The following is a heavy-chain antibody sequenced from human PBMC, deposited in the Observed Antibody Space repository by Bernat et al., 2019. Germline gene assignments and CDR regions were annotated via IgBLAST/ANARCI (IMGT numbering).Heavy chain of an antibody. D-gene: IGHD5-24*01. CDR1: GFTFSSYW. CDR3: ARKDGYKSIIDY. Sequence: EVQLVESGGGLVQPGGSLRLSCAASGFTFSSYWMHWVRQAPDKGLAWVSRIDRDGSSTNYADYVRGRYTIARDNTKNTLYLQMNSLRAEDTAVYYCARKDGYKSIIDYWDQGTLVAVSS. J-gene: IGHJ4*02. V-gene: IGHV3-74*01. CDR2: IDRDGSST.